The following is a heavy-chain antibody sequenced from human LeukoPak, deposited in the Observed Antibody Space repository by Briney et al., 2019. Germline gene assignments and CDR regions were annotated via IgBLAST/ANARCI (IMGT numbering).Heavy chain of an antibody. J-gene: IGHJ4*02. V-gene: IGHV3-30*01. D-gene: IGHD1-7*01. CDR1: GFTFSSYA. Sequence: SGGSLRLSCAASGFTFSSYAMHWVRQAPGKGLEWVAVISYDGGNKYYADSVKGRFTISRDNSKNTLYLQMNSLRAEDTAVYYCARARYNWNSPDYWGQGTLVTVSS. CDR3: ARARYNWNSPDY. CDR2: ISYDGGNK.